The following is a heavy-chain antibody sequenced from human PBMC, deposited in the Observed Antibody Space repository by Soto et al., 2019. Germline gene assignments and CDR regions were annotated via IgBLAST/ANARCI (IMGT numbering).Heavy chain of an antibody. V-gene: IGHV5-10-1*01. CDR1: GYMFANHW. J-gene: IGHJ4*02. CDR3: ARPECASTSCYHYFKS. CDR2: IDPSDAST. Sequence: GGSLKISCRGSGYMFANHWITWVRQVPGKGLEWMATIDPSDASTSYSPSFQGHVTISADKSVSTAYLQWSSLKASDPAMYYCARPECASTSCYHYFKSWGQGCLVTVSS. D-gene: IGHD2-2*01.